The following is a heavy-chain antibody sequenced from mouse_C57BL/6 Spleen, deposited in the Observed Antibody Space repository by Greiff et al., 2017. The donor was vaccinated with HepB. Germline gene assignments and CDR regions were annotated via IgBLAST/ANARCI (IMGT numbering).Heavy chain of an antibody. CDR3: VREGSSPFAY. V-gene: IGHV10-1*01. J-gene: IGHJ3*01. D-gene: IGHD1-1*01. CDR1: GFSLNTYA. CDR2: IRSKSNNYAT. Sequence: EVHLVESGGGLVQPKGSLKLSCAASGFSLNTYAMNWVRQAPGKGLEWVARIRSKSNNYATYYADSVKDRFTISRDDSESMLYLQMNNLKTEDTAMYYCVREGSSPFAYWGQGTLVTVSA.